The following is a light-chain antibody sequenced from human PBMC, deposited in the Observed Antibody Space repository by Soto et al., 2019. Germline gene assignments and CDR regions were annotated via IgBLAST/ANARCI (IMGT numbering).Light chain of an antibody. CDR3: QQTLSFPPT. CDR2: TGS. J-gene: IGKJ1*01. Sequence: DIQMTQSPSSVSASVVDRVTITFRASQAIDSWLAWYQQKPGEAPKLLIFTGSLLHSGVPPRFSGSGSGTDFTLTISSLQPEDFATYYCQQTLSFPPTFGQGTKVDNK. V-gene: IGKV1-12*01. CDR1: QAIDSW.